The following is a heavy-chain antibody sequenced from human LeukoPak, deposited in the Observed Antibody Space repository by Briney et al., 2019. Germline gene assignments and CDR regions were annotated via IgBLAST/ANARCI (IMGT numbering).Heavy chain of an antibody. D-gene: IGHD3-10*01. CDR3: ARLGITMVRGVILPDAFDI. J-gene: IGHJ3*02. CDR2: IYYSGST. V-gene: IGHV4-39*07. CDR1: GGSISSSSHY. Sequence: SETLSLTCTVSGGSISSSSHYWGWIRQPPGKGLEWIGNIYYSGSTYYNPSLKSRVTISVDTSKNQFSLKLSSVTAADTAVYYCARLGITMVRGVILPDAFDIWGQGTMVTVSS.